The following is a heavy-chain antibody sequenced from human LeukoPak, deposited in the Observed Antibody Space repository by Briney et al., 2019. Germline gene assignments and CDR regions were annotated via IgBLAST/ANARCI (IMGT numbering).Heavy chain of an antibody. D-gene: IGHD6-13*01. V-gene: IGHV4-59*01. CDR1: GGSISSYY. CDR2: IYYSGST. CDR3: ARDGRSSSPYAFDI. Sequence: SETLSLTCTVSGGSISSYYWSWIRQPPGKGLEWIGYIYYSGSTNYNPSLKSRVTISVDTSKNQFSLKLSSVTAADTAVYYCARDGRSSSPYAFDIWGQGTMVTVSS. J-gene: IGHJ3*02.